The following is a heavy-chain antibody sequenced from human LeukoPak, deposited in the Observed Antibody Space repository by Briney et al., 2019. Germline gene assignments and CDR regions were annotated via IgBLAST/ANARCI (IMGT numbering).Heavy chain of an antibody. V-gene: IGHV1-8*01. CDR3: AREKGAMVRGVIRPGYYYGMDV. D-gene: IGHD3-10*01. CDR2: MNPNSGNT. J-gene: IGHJ6*02. Sequence: GASVKVSCKASGYTFTSYDINWVRQATGQGLEWMGWMNPNSGNTGYAQKFQGRVTMTRNTSISTAYKELSSLRSEDTAVYYCAREKGAMVRGVIRPGYYYGMDVWGQGTTVTVSS. CDR1: GYTFTSYD.